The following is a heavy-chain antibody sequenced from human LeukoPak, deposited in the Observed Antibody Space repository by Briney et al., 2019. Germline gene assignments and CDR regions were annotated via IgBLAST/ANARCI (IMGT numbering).Heavy chain of an antibody. J-gene: IGHJ1*01. V-gene: IGHV3-7*03. CDR2: TNEDGSVR. CDR1: GFTFTDYF. CDR3: ARSFSYSYDFA. D-gene: IGHD5-18*01. Sequence: GGSLRLSCVASGFTFTDYFMTWVRQAPGKGLEWVANTNEDGSVRQYADSVRGRFTISRDNTQNTVSLQLNTLRVDDTAVYYCARSFSYSYDFAGGPGTLVTVSS.